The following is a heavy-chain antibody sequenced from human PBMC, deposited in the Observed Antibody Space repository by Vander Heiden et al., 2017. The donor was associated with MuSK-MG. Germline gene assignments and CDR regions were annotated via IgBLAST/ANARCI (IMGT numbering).Heavy chain of an antibody. Sequence: QVQLVESGGGVVQPGRSLRLSCAASGFNFSSYVMHWVRQAPSKGLEWVAGIWDDGSNKNHTDSVEGRFTISRDHSQNTVYLQMNSLKAEDTAVYYCSKSQWLGAEYFQYWGQGTLVTVSS. V-gene: IGHV3-33*06. CDR1: GFNFSSYV. CDR3: SKSQWLGAEYFQY. D-gene: IGHD6-19*01. CDR2: IWDDGSNK. J-gene: IGHJ1*01.